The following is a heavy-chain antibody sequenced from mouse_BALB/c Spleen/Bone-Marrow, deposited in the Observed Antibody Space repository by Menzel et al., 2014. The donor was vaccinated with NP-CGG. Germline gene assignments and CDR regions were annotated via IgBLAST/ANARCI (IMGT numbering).Heavy chain of an antibody. CDR1: GFTISSFG. Sequence: EVQLVESGGGLVQPGGSRKLSCAASGFTISSFGMHWVRQAPEKGLEWVAYISSGSSTIYYADTVKGRFTISRDNPKNTLFLQMTSLRSEDTAMYYCARGAARATWFAYWGQGTLVTVSA. CDR3: ARGAARATWFAY. J-gene: IGHJ3*01. CDR2: ISSGSSTI. V-gene: IGHV5-17*02. D-gene: IGHD3-1*01.